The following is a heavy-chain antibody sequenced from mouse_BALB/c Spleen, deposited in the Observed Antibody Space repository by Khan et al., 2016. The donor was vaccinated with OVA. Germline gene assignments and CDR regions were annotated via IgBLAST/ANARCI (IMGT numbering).Heavy chain of an antibody. CDR2: INTYTGEP. CDR3: ARETSYGYFDV. D-gene: IGHD1-3*01. V-gene: IGHV9-1*02. CDR1: GYTFTNYR. J-gene: IGHJ1*01. Sequence: QIQLVQSGPELKKPGETVKISCKASGYTFTNYRMNWMKQAPGKGLKWMGWINTYTGEPTYADDFKGRFAFSLETSASTAYLQINSLKNEDMATYFCARETSYGYFDVWGAGTTVTVSS.